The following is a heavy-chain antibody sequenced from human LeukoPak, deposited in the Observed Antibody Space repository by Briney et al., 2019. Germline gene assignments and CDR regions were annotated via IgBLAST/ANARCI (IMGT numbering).Heavy chain of an antibody. J-gene: IGHJ4*02. CDR3: AKDHYSDGWPSFDY. D-gene: IGHD5-24*01. V-gene: IGHV3-23*01. Sequence: GWSLRLSCAASGFTFSSYAMRWVRQAPGKGLEWVASITKYDGRTYYADSVRGRFTISRDNSKNAVFLEMNSLRDDDTAVYFCAKDHYSDGWPSFDYWGQGTRVAVSP. CDR1: GFTFSSYA. CDR2: ITKYDGRT.